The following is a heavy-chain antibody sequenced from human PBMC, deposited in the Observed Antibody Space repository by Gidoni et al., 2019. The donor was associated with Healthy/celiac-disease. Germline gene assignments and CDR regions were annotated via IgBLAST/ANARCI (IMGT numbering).Heavy chain of an antibody. V-gene: IGHV3-33*01. Sequence: QVQLVESGGGVVQPGRSLSLSCAAPGFPFCSYGMHWVRRAPGKGLEWVAVIWYDGSNKYYADSVKGRFTISRDNSKNTLYLQMNSLRAEDTAVYYCARDHVRYSSGWYAGYWGQGTLVTVSS. CDR1: GFPFCSYG. J-gene: IGHJ4*02. D-gene: IGHD6-19*01. CDR2: IWYDGSNK. CDR3: ARDHVRYSSGWYAGY.